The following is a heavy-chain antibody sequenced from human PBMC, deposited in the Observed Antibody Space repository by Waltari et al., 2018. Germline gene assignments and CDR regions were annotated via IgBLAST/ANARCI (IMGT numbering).Heavy chain of an antibody. CDR3: AREYTTSQSSGVSPTGTTVFDY. V-gene: IGHV1-46*01. J-gene: IGHJ4*02. Sequence: QVQLVQSGAEVKKPGASVKVSCKASGYTFTSYYMHWVRQAPGQGLEWMGIINPSGGSTSYAQKFQGRVTMTRDTSTSTVYMELSSLRSEDTAVYYCAREYTTSQSSGVSPTGTTVFDYWGQGTLVTVSS. D-gene: IGHD4-4*01. CDR2: INPSGGST. CDR1: GYTFTSYY.